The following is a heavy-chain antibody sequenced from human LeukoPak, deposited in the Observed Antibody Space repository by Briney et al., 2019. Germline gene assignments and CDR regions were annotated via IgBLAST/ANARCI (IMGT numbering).Heavy chain of an antibody. CDR3: ARGLGGDYKGLFDY. CDR2: INGGGKT. V-gene: IGHV4-34*01. CDR1: GGSSSVYF. D-gene: IGHD4-17*01. J-gene: IGHJ4*02. Sequence: SETLSLTCAVHGGSSSVYFCSWIRQSPGKGLEWIGEINGGGKTDYNPSLKSRVTISVDKSKNQFTLKLSSVTAADTAVYYCARGLGGDYKGLFDYWGQGTLVTVSS.